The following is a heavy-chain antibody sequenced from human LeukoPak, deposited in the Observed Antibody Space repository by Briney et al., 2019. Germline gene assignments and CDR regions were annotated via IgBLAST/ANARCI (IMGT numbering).Heavy chain of an antibody. D-gene: IGHD2-2*01. Sequence: PGGSLRLSCAASGFTVSDNDIKWVRQAPGKGLEWVSLIYADGTTHYTDSVKGRFSISRDNSGNTVYLQMNSLRGEDTAVYYCASRSVPSRPGYWGQGTLVTVSS. J-gene: IGHJ4*02. CDR3: ASRSVPSRPGY. V-gene: IGHV3-66*01. CDR2: IYADGTT. CDR1: GFTVSDND.